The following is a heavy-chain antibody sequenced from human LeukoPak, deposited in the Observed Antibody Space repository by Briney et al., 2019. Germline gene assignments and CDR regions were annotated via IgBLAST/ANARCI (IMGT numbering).Heavy chain of an antibody. CDR3: ASGYELGIDY. Sequence: ASVKVSCKASGGTFSSYAISWVRQAPGQGLEWMGGIIPIFGTANYAQKFQGRVTITTDESTSTAYMELSSLRSEDTAVYYCASGYELGIDYWGQGTLVTVSS. V-gene: IGHV1-69*05. J-gene: IGHJ4*02. CDR1: GGTFSSYA. CDR2: IIPIFGTA. D-gene: IGHD5-12*01.